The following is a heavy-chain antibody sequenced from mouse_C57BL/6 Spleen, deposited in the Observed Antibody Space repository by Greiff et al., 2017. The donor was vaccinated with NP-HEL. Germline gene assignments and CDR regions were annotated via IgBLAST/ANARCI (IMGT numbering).Heavy chain of an antibody. CDR2: IYPGDGDT. J-gene: IGHJ2*01. Sequence: VQLQPSGPGLGKPGASVKISCKGSGYAFSSSWENWGKQRPGEGVEGIGRIYPGDGDTNYNGKFKGKATLTADKSSSTAYMQLSSLTSEDSAVYFCARDDGYYPLPGYWGQGTTLTVSS. CDR1: GYAFSSSW. V-gene: IGHV1-82*01. D-gene: IGHD2-3*01. CDR3: ARDDGYYPLPGY.